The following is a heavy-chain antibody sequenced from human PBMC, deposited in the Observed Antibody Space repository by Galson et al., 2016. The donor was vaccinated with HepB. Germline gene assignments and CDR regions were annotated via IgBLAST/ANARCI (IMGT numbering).Heavy chain of an antibody. CDR2: IIPIFDTA. V-gene: IGHV1-69*13. Sequence: SVKVSCKASGDTFSNYAISWVRQAPGQGLEWMGGIIPIFDTAVYAQRFQGRVTITADESTSTAYMELSSLTSADTAVYCCARDSSSSLVTSWFDPWGQGTLVTVSS. J-gene: IGHJ5*02. CDR3: ARDSSSSLVTSWFDP. D-gene: IGHD6-6*01. CDR1: GDTFSNYA.